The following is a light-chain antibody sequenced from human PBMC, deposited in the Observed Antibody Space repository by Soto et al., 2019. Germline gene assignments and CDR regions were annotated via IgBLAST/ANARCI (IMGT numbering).Light chain of an antibody. CDR1: SSDVGGHNY. V-gene: IGLV2-14*01. Sequence: QSVLTQPASVSGSPGQSITVSCTGTSSDVGGHNYVSWFQQHPGQAPKLLIYEVTTRPSGVSTRFSGSKSGNTASLTISGLQAEDEADYHCSSFAGTNSFVFGTGTKLTVL. J-gene: IGLJ1*01. CDR3: SSFAGTNSFV. CDR2: EVT.